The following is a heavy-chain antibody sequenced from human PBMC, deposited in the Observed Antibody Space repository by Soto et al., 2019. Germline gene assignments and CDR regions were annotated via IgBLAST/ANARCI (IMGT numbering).Heavy chain of an antibody. CDR3: AREGTSGGAVVGMYYYYGMDV. Sequence: GASVKVSCKASGGNFSSYAISWVRQAPGQGLEWMGGIIPIFGTANYAQKFQGRVTITADESTSTGYMELSSLRCEDTAVYYCAREGTSGGAVVGMYYYYGMDVWGQGTTVTVSS. D-gene: IGHD2-15*01. CDR2: IIPIFGTA. V-gene: IGHV1-69*13. J-gene: IGHJ6*02. CDR1: GGNFSSYA.